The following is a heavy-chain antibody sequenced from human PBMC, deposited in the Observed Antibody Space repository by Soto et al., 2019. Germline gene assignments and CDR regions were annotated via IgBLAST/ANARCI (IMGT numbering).Heavy chain of an antibody. CDR2: IIPIFGTA. CDR3: ARDRRGINSSSWSYYFDY. J-gene: IGHJ4*02. Sequence: GASVKVSCKASGGTFSSYAISWVRQAPGQGLEWMGGIIPIFGTANYAQKFQGRVTITADESTSTAYMELSSLRSDDTAVYYCARDRRGINSSSWSYYFDYWGQGTLVTVSS. V-gene: IGHV1-69*13. CDR1: GGTFSSYA. D-gene: IGHD6-13*01.